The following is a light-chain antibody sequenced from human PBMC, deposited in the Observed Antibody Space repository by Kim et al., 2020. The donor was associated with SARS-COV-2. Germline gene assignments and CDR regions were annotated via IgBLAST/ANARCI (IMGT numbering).Light chain of an antibody. Sequence: VSPGERATHSGRASLSVSSKLAWFQQKPGQSPRLLMYGASTRATGIPARFSGSGSGTDFTLTISSLQSEDFAVYYCQHYNNWPLGFGGGTKVDIK. CDR1: LSVSSK. V-gene: IGKV3-15*01. CDR3: QHYNNWPLG. J-gene: IGKJ4*01. CDR2: GAS.